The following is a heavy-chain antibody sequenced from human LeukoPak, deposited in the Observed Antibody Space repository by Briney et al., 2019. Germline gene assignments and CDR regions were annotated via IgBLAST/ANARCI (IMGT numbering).Heavy chain of an antibody. CDR3: VRGSTLRHYQY. J-gene: IGHJ4*02. CDR2: INHSGST. V-gene: IGHV4-34*01. Sequence: SETLSLTCAVYGGSFSGYYWSWIRQPPGKGPEWIGEINHSGSTNYNPSLKSRVTISVDTSKNQFSLKLSSVTAADTAVYYCVRGSTLRHYQYWGQGTLVTVSS. D-gene: IGHD3-16*01. CDR1: GGSFSGYY.